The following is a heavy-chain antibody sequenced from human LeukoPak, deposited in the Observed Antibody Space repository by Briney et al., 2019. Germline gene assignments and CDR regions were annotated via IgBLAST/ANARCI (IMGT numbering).Heavy chain of an antibody. CDR3: ARTVRFLDMDV. CDR1: GFTFTDYY. CDR2: GRNKANSYST. V-gene: IGHV3-72*01. J-gene: IGHJ6*03. D-gene: IGHD3-3*01. Sequence: GGSLRLSCAASGFTFTDYYIDWARQAPGKWLEWIGRGRNKANSYSTDYAASVKGRFTISRDDSKNSLYLQMNSLKTEDTAVYYCARTVRFLDMDVWGKGTTVTVSS.